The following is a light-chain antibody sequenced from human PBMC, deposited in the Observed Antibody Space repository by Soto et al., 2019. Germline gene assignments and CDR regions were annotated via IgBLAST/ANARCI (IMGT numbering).Light chain of an antibody. CDR1: QTVTSNN. CDR3: QQYGRSPRT. V-gene: IGKV3-20*01. J-gene: IGKJ2*01. Sequence: EIVWTQTPGTLSLSPGERATLSGRASQTVTSNNLAWYQQKPGQAPRLLMYGASRRAPGTPDRFSGSGSGTDFTLAITRLEPEDFAVYYCQQYGRSPRTFGQGTKLAIK. CDR2: GAS.